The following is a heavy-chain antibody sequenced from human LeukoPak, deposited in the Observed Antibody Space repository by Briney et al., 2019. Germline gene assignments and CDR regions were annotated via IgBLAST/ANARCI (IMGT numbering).Heavy chain of an antibody. V-gene: IGHV3-30*18. D-gene: IGHD3-9*01. CDR1: GFTFSSYG. Sequence: GGSLRLSCAASGFTFSSYGMHWVRQAPGKGLEWVAVISYDGSNKYYADSVKGRFTISRDNSKNTLYLQMNSLRAEDTAVYYCAKVIRYFDFNAFDIWGQGTMVTVSS. CDR3: AKVIRYFDFNAFDI. J-gene: IGHJ3*02. CDR2: ISYDGSNK.